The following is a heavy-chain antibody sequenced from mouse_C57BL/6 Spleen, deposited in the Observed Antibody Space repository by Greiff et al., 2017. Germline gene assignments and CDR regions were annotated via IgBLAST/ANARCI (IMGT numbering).Heavy chain of an antibody. CDR3: ASRVYDGSAYAMDD. CDR1: GYTFTSYW. J-gene: IGHJ4*01. Sequence: VQLQQPGTELVKPGASVKLSCTASGYTFTSYWMPWVRQTPGKSLEWIGNISPSNRGTNYNETFKSKATMTVDKSYNTAYMQLSRLTSEDSAVYYCASRVYDGSAYAMDDWGQGTSVTVSS. D-gene: IGHD1-1*01. V-gene: IGHV1-53*01. CDR2: ISPSNRGT.